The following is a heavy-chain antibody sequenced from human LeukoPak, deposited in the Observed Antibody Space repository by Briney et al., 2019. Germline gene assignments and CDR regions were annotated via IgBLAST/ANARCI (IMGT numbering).Heavy chain of an antibody. CDR1: GGSISSYY. D-gene: IGHD6-19*01. J-gene: IGHJ4*02. CDR2: IYYSGST. CDR3: ARLPGSSGSWYFDY. Sequence: PSETLSLTCTVSGGSISSYYWSWIRQPPGKGLEWIGYIYYSGSTNYNPSLKSRVTISVDTSKNQFSLKLSSVTAADTAVYYCARLPGSSGSWYFDYWGQGTLVTVSS. V-gene: IGHV4-59*08.